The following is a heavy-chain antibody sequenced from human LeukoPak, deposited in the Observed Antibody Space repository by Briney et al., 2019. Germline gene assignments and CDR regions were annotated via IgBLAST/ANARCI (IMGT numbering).Heavy chain of an antibody. D-gene: IGHD3-10*01. V-gene: IGHV1-18*01. CDR3: ARDRYGSGSYYKSYYFDY. CDR2: ISAYNGNT. CDR1: GHTFTSYG. J-gene: IGHJ4*02. Sequence: VASVKVSCKASGHTFTSYGISWVRQAPGQGLEWMGWISAYNGNTNYAQKLQGRVTMTTDTSTSTAYMELRSLRSDDTAVYYCARDRYGSGSYYKSYYFDYWGQGTLVTVSS.